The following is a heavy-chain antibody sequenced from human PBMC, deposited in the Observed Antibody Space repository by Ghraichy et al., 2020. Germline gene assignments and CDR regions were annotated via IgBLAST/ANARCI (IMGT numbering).Heavy chain of an antibody. Sequence: GGSLRLSCAASGFTFSSYAMHWVRQAPGKGLEWVAVISYDGSNKYYADSVKGRFTISRDNSKNTLYLQMNSLRAEDTAVYYCARALPPYGDYSYFDYWGQGTLVTVSS. CDR3: ARALPPYGDYSYFDY. J-gene: IGHJ4*02. V-gene: IGHV3-30*04. D-gene: IGHD4-17*01. CDR2: ISYDGSNK. CDR1: GFTFSSYA.